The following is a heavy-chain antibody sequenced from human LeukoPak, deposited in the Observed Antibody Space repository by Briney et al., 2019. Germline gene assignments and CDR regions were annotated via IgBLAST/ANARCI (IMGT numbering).Heavy chain of an antibody. D-gene: IGHD3-9*01. CDR3: AKKRLRYFDWSPDY. J-gene: IGHJ4*02. V-gene: IGHV3-23*01. CDR2: ISGSGGST. CDR1: GFTFSSYG. Sequence: PGGSLRLSCAASGFTFSSYGMSWVRQAPGKGLEWVSAISGSGGSTYYADSVKGRFTISRDNSKNTLYLQMNSLRAEDTAVYYCAKKRLRYFDWSPDYWGQGTLVTVSS.